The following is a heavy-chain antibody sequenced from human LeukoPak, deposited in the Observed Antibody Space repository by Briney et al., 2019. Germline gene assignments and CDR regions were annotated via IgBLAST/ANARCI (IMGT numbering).Heavy chain of an antibody. Sequence: LSGGSLRLSCAASGFTVSSNYMSWVRQAPGKGLEWVSIIYSGGSTFYADSVKGRFTISRDNSKNTLYLQMNSLRADDTAVYYCAREVRGDYFDFWGQGTLVTVSS. CDR3: AREVRGDYFDF. V-gene: IGHV3-53*01. J-gene: IGHJ4*02. CDR1: GFTVSSNY. D-gene: IGHD3-16*01. CDR2: IYSGGST.